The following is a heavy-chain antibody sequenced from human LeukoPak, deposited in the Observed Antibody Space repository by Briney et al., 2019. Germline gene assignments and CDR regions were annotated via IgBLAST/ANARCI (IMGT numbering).Heavy chain of an antibody. J-gene: IGHJ4*02. V-gene: IGHV4-39*01. D-gene: IGHD4-17*01. CDR2: IYYSGST. CDR3: ARRYGDYYFDY. CDR1: GGSISSSSYY. Sequence: SETLSLTCTVSGGSISSSSYYWGWIRQPPGKGLEWIGSIYYSGSTYYNSSLKSRVTISVDTSKNQFSLKLSSVTAADTAVYYCARRYGDYYFDYWGQGTLVTVSS.